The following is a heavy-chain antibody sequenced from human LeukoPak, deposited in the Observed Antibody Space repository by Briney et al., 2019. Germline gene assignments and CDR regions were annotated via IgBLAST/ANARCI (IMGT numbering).Heavy chain of an antibody. J-gene: IGHJ1*01. D-gene: IGHD6-6*01. V-gene: IGHV1-18*01. CDR3: ARVEYSSSVRYFQH. CDR2: ISAYNGNT. Sequence: ASVKVSCKASGYTFTSYGISWVRQAPGQGLEWMGWISAYNGNTNYAQKLQGRVTMTTDTSTSTAYMELSRLRSDDTAVYYCARVEYSSSVRYFQHWGQGTLVTVSS. CDR1: GYTFTSYG.